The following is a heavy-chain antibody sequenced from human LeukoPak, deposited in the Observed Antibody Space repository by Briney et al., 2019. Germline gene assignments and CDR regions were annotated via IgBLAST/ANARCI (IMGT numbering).Heavy chain of an antibody. V-gene: IGHV1-2*02. J-gene: IGHJ3*02. CDR3: ARGSSVSGTVKSAFEI. CDR2: INPNSGDT. Sequence: ASVKVSCKASGYTFTGYYIQWVRQAPGQGLERMGWINPNSGDTKYAQKFQDRVTMTRDTSISTAYMELSRLRSDDTAVYYCARGSSVSGTVKSAFEIWGQGTMVTVSS. D-gene: IGHD1-20*01. CDR1: GYTFTGYY.